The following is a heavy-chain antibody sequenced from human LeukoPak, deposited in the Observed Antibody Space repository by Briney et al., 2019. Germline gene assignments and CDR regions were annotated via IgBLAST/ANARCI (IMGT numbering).Heavy chain of an antibody. D-gene: IGHD2-2*01. CDR3: ARVDCSSTSCPYYYGMDV. J-gene: IGHJ6*02. Sequence: GGSLRLSCAASGFTVSSNYMSWVRQAPGKGLEWVSVIYSGGSTYYADSVKGRFTISRDNSKNTLYLQMNSLRAEDTAVYYCARVDCSSTSCPYYYGMDVWGQGTTVTVSS. CDR1: GFTVSSNY. CDR2: IYSGGST. V-gene: IGHV3-53*01.